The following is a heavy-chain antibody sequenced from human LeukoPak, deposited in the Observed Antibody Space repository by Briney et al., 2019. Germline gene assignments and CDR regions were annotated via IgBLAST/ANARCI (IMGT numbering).Heavy chain of an antibody. CDR1: GASISSYY. CDR2: IYYSGST. D-gene: IGHD6-19*01. J-gene: IGHJ4*02. V-gene: IGHV4-59*01. CDR3: ARGGWYLYY. Sequence: PSETLSLTCTVSGASISSYYWSWLRQPPGRRLEWIGNIYYSGSTNYNPSLKSRVTISVDTSKNQFSLKLSSVTAADTAVYYCARGGWYLYYWGQGTLVTVSS.